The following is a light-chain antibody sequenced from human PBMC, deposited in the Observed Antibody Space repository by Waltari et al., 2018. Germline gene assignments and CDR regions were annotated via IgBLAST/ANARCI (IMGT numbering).Light chain of an antibody. CDR2: GTK. Sequence: QSVLTQPPSVSGAPGQRVSISCTGSTSNIGAGYDVHWYQQGPGKAPKLIIYGTKTRPLGVPDRFFGSQYGTPASLAIIGLQAEDEGDYYCQSYDTTLSVVFGGGTKLTVL. J-gene: IGLJ2*01. CDR3: QSYDTTLSVV. V-gene: IGLV1-40*01. CDR1: TSNIGAGYD.